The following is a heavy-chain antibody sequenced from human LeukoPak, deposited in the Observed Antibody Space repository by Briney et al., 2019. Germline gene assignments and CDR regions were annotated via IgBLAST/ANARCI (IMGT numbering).Heavy chain of an antibody. Sequence: PGGSLRLSCAASGFTVSSNYMSWVRQAPGRGLEWVSVIYSGGSTYYADSVKGRFTISRDNSKNTLYLQMNSLRAEDTAVYYCARDRKGYYYMDVWGKGTTVTISS. V-gene: IGHV3-53*01. J-gene: IGHJ6*03. CDR1: GFTVSSNY. CDR2: IYSGGST. CDR3: ARDRKGYYYMDV.